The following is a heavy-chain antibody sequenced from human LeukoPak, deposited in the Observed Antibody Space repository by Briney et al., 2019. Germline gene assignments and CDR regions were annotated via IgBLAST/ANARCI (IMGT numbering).Heavy chain of an antibody. J-gene: IGHJ4*02. CDR2: ISGSGDNT. CDR3: AKDFRGSGYFFDY. CDR1: GFTFSSFA. Sequence: GGSLRLSCAASGFTFSSFAMSWVRQAPGKALEWVSAISGSGDNTFYADSVRGRFTISRDNSKNILYLQMNSLRGEDTAIYYCAKDFRGSGYFFDYWGQGTLVTVSS. D-gene: IGHD7-27*01. V-gene: IGHV3-23*01.